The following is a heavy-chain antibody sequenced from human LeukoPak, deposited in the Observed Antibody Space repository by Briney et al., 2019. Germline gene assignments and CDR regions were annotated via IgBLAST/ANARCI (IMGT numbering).Heavy chain of an antibody. J-gene: IGHJ5*02. Sequence: VKPSQTLSLTCTVSGGSISSGDYYWGWFRQPPGKGLEWIAYMYYSGSTYYNPSLKSRVTMSADTSKNQLSLKLSSVTAADTAVYYCARPYYYDSRIDPWGQGILVTVSS. D-gene: IGHD3-22*01. V-gene: IGHV4-30-4*01. CDR2: MYYSGST. CDR1: GGSISSGDYY. CDR3: ARPYYYDSRIDP.